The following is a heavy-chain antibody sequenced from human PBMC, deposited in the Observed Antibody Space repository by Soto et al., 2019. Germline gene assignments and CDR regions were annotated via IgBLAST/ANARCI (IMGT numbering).Heavy chain of an antibody. D-gene: IGHD4-17*01. CDR3: ARDASYGDYGSIMYNWFDP. Sequence: NPSETLSLTCTVSGGSISSGDYYWSWIRQPPGKGLEWIGYIYYSGSTYYNPSLKSRVTISVDTSKNQFSLKLSSVTAADTAVYYCARDASYGDYGSIMYNWFDPWGQGTLVTVSS. V-gene: IGHV4-30-4*01. CDR1: GGSISSGDYY. J-gene: IGHJ5*02. CDR2: IYYSGST.